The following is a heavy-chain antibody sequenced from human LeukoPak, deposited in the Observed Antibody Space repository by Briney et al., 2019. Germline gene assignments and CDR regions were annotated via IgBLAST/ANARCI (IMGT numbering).Heavy chain of an antibody. CDR1: GFTVSSNY. CDR3: ARDIYDFWSGYPYLHYYYYYGMDV. J-gene: IGHJ6*02. CDR2: IYSAGGT. V-gene: IGHV3-53*01. D-gene: IGHD3-3*01. Sequence: GGSLRLSCAASGFTVSSNYMIWVRQAPGKGLEWVSIIYSAGGTNYADSVKGRFTISRDNSKNTLYLQMNGLRAEDTAVYYCARDIYDFWSGYPYLHYYYYYGMDVGSQGTTVTVPS.